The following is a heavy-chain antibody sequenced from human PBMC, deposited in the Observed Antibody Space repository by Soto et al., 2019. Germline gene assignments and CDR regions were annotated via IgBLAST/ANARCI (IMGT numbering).Heavy chain of an antibody. V-gene: IGHV1-18*01. J-gene: IGHJ4*02. CDR3: ARSLKEPAAPPYYFDY. Sequence: ASVNVSCKASGYTFTSYGISWVRQAPGQGLEWMGWISAYNGNTSYAQKLQGRVTMTTDTSTRTAYMELRSMRTDDTAVYYCARSLKEPAAPPYYFDYWGQGTLVTVSS. D-gene: IGHD2-2*01. CDR2: ISAYNGNT. CDR1: GYTFTSYG.